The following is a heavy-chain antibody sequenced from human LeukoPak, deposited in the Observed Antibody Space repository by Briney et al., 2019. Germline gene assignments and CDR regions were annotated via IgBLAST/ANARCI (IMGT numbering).Heavy chain of an antibody. CDR1: GFTFSSYG. J-gene: IGHJ4*02. V-gene: IGHV3-30*02. D-gene: IGHD1-26*01. CDR2: IWYDGSNK. Sequence: GGSLRLSCAASGFTFSSYGMHWVRQAPGKGLEWVAVIWYDGSNKYYADSVKGRFTTSRDNSKNTLYLQMNSLRAEDTAVYYCAKDRGGSYSEGADYWGQGTLVTVSS. CDR3: AKDRGGSYSEGADY.